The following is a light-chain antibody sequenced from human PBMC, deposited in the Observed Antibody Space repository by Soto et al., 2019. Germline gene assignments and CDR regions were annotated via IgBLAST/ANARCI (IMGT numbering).Light chain of an antibody. CDR2: WAS. J-gene: IGKJ1*01. CDR1: RSIYYSPNNKTY. CDR3: QQYSSPFMT. V-gene: IGKV4-1*01. Sequence: DIVLTQSPDSLAVSLGERATINCKSSRSIYYSPNNKTYLAWYQQKAGQPPKMLIYWASTRKSGVPDRFSGSGSETDFTLAISGLQAEDVAVYFCQQYSSPFMTFGQGTKVEIK.